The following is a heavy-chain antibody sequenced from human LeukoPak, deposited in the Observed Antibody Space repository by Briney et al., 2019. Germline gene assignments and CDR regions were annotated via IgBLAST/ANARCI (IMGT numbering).Heavy chain of an antibody. CDR2: IQQDGTEK. CDR1: GFTFTTYW. CDR3: ARNRYPTYYYYMDV. Sequence: PGGSLRLSCAASGFTFTTYWMSWVRQAPGKGLEWVANIQQDGTEKYYADSVKGRFTISRDNAKNSLYLQMNSLRAEDTAVYYCARNRYPTYYYYMDVWGKGTTVTVSS. D-gene: IGHD2-2*02. V-gene: IGHV3-7*01. J-gene: IGHJ6*03.